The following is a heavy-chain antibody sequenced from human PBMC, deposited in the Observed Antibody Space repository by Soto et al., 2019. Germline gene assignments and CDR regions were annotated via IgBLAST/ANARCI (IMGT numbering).Heavy chain of an antibody. Sequence: PGGSLRLSCAASGFTFSSYAMHWVRQAPGKGLEWVAVISYDGSNKYYADSVKGRFTISRDNSKNTLYLQMNSLRAEDTAVYYCARTYSNPYYYYGMDVWGQGTTVTVSS. CDR1: GFTFSSYA. V-gene: IGHV3-30-3*01. CDR3: ARTYSNPYYYYGMDV. D-gene: IGHD4-4*01. CDR2: ISYDGSNK. J-gene: IGHJ6*02.